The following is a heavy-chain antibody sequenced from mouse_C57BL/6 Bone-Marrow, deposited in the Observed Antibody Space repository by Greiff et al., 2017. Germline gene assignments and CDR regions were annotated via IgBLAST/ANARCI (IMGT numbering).Heavy chain of an antibody. CDR1: GYTFTSYG. J-gene: IGHJ2*01. V-gene: IGHV1-81*01. D-gene: IGHD1-1*01. Sequence: QVQLQQSGAELARPGASVKLSCKASGYTFTSYGISWVKQRTGQGLEWIGEIYPRSGNTYSNEKFKGKATLTADKSSSPAYMALRSLTSEDAAVDFCARKGDYGSRGDYWGQGTTLTVSS. CDR2: IYPRSGNT. CDR3: ARKGDYGSRGDY.